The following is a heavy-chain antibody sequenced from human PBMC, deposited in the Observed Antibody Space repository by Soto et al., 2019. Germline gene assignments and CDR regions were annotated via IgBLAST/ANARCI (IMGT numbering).Heavy chain of an antibody. Sequence: WIRQSPSRGLEWLGRTYYRSKWYNDYAVSVKSRIVITPDTSKNQLSLHLNPVTPEDTALYFCARDGSGFHWYFDLWGRGTLVTVSS. J-gene: IGHJ2*01. CDR3: ARDGSGFHWYFDL. CDR2: TYYRSKWYN. D-gene: IGHD6-19*01. V-gene: IGHV6-1*01.